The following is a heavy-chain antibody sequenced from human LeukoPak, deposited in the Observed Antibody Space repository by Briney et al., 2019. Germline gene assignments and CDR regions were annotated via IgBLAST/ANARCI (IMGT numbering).Heavy chain of an antibody. V-gene: IGHV3-30-3*01. Sequence: GGSLRLSCAASGFTFSSYAMHWVRQAPGKGLEWVAVISYDGSNKYYADSVKGRFTISRDNSKNTLYLQMNSLRAEDTAVYCCARDMGSSGYYVDYWGQETLVTVSS. J-gene: IGHJ4*02. D-gene: IGHD3-22*01. CDR3: ARDMGSSGYYVDY. CDR2: ISYDGSNK. CDR1: GFTFSSYA.